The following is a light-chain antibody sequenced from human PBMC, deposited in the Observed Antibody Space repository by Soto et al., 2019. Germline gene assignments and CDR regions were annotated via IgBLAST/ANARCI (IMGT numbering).Light chain of an antibody. CDR1: SSNIGAGYD. V-gene: IGLV1-40*01. Sequence: QSVLTQPPSVSGAPGQSVTISCTGSSSNIGAGYDVHWYHQLPGTAPKLLIYGNSNRPSGVPDRFSGSKSGTSASLAITGLQAEDDADYYCQSYDSSLSGYVFGTGTKLTFL. CDR3: QSYDSSLSGYV. J-gene: IGLJ1*01. CDR2: GNS.